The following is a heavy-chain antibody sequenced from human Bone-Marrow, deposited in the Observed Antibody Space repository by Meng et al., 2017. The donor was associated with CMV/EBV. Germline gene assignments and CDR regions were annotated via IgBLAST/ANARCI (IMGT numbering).Heavy chain of an antibody. Sequence: GESPKISCAASGFTLSNAWMSRVRQSPGTGREWISFFRGSGSARNYADSVTGRFTIPRDNAKNSLYLQMNSLGAEDTAIYYCAKDGGGWRVGYGGSYFFDYWGQGTLVTVSS. D-gene: IGHD1-26*01. CDR2: FRGSGSAR. V-gene: IGHV3-11*01. CDR3: AKDGGGWRVGYGGSYFFDY. J-gene: IGHJ4*02. CDR1: GFTLSNAW.